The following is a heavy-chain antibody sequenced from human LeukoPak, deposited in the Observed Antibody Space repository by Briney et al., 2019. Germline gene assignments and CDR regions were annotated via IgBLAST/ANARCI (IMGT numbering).Heavy chain of an antibody. Sequence: GGSLRLSCSTSGFIFRDYAMNWVRQAPGKGLEWVSSLDKSSTYIYYADSVKGRFTISRDNAKNSLFLEMNSLRAEDTAVYYCVREVGLFDYWGQGTLVTVSS. CDR3: VREVGLFDY. CDR2: LDKSSTYI. CDR1: GFIFRDYA. V-gene: IGHV3-21*01. J-gene: IGHJ4*02.